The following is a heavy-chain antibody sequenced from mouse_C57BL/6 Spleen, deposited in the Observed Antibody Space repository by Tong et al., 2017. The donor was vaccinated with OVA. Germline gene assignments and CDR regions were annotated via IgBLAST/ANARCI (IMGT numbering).Heavy chain of an antibody. CDR2: IRSKSNNYAT. J-gene: IGHJ4*01. V-gene: IGHV10-1*01. Sequence: EVQLQESGGGLVQPKGSLKLSCAASGFSFNTYAMNWVRQAPGKGLEWVARIRSKSNNYATYYADSVKDRFTISRDDSESMLYLQMNNLKTEDTAMYYCVRQYYGRSMDYWGQGTSVTVSS. D-gene: IGHD1-1*01. CDR1: GFSFNTYA. CDR3: VRQYYGRSMDY.